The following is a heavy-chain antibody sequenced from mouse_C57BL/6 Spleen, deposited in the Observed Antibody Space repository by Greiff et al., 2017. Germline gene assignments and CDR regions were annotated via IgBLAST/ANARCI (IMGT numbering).Heavy chain of an antibody. CDR3: ARRSSGSYYYAMDY. CDR2: IYPGSGNT. CDR1: GYTFTDYY. J-gene: IGHJ4*01. Sequence: QVQLQQSGAELVRPGASVKLSCKASGYTFTDYYINWVKQRPGQGLEWIARIYPGSGNTYYNEKFKGKATLTAEKSSSTAYMQLSSLTSEDSAVYFGARRSSGSYYYAMDYWGQGTSVTVSS. D-gene: IGHD3-2*02. V-gene: IGHV1-76*01.